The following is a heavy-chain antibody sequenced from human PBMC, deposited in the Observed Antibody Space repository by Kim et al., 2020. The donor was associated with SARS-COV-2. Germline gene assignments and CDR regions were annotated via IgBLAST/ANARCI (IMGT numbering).Heavy chain of an antibody. CDR2: ITNSGSNR. Sequence: GGSLRLSCAASGFAFSSYEMNWVRQAPGKGLEWVSDITNSGSNRYYAASVRGRFSISRDNAKNSLYLQMNTLRAEDSGVYYCARAIVKFGFWCDYSRGDMDVWGVCTTVFVSS. CDR3: ARAIVKFGFWCDYSRGDMDV. CDR1: GFAFSSYE. V-gene: IGHV3-48*03. D-gene: IGHD3-3*01. J-gene: IGHJ6*04.